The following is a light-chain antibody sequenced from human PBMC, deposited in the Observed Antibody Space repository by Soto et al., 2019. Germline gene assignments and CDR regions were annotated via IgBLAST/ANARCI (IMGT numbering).Light chain of an antibody. Sequence: QSALTQPPSASGSPGRSVTISCSGSNSNIGNNAVNWYQQLPGKAPKLLIYYDDLLPSGVSDRFSGSKSGTSASLAISGLQSEDEAGYYCAAWDDSLNGPVFGGGTKLTVL. CDR2: YDD. V-gene: IGLV1-36*01. CDR3: AAWDDSLNGPV. CDR1: NSNIGNNA. J-gene: IGLJ2*01.